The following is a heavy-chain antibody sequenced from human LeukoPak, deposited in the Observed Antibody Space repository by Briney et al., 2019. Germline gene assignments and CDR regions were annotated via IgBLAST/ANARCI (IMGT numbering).Heavy chain of an antibody. CDR3: AKVSSAAGTEYFQH. D-gene: IGHD6-13*01. J-gene: IGHJ1*01. CDR2: ISGNGVNT. Sequence: GGSLRLSCAASGFTFSSYAMSWVRQAPGKGLEWVSGISGNGVNTYYADSVKGRFTVSRDNSKNTLYLQMNSLRAEDTAVYYCAKVSSAAGTEYFQHWGQGTLVTVSS. V-gene: IGHV3-23*01. CDR1: GFTFSSYA.